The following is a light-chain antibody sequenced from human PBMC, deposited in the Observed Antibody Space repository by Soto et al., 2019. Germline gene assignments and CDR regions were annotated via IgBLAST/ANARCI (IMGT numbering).Light chain of an antibody. CDR1: SSNIGAGHD. CDR2: GHT. Sequence: QLVLTQPPSVSGAPGQRVTISCTGNSSNIGAGHDVHWYQQLPGTAPKLLIYGHTNRPSGVPARFSGSTSGASASLAITGVQAEDEADYYCQSYDSRLMVFGGGTKLTVL. CDR3: QSYDSRLMV. J-gene: IGLJ2*01. V-gene: IGLV1-40*01.